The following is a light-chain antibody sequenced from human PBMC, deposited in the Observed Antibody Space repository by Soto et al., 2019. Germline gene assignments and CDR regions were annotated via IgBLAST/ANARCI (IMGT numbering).Light chain of an antibody. CDR1: GSNIGSHD. Sequence: QSVLTQPPSASGTPGQRVTISCSGSGSNIGSHDVYWYQQLPGTAPKVLIYRNDQRPSGVPDRFSASRSGTSASLAISGLRSEDEADYYCVACDDSLSGRVFGGGTKLTVL. CDR3: VACDDSLSGRV. J-gene: IGLJ3*02. V-gene: IGLV1-47*02. CDR2: RND.